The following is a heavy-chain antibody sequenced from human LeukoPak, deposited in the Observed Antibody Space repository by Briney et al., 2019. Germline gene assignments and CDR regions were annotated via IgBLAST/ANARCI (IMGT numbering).Heavy chain of an antibody. V-gene: IGHV1-2*02. Sequence: ASVKVSCKASGYTFTDYYIHWVRQAPGQGLKWMGWINPNSGGTNYAQKFQGRVTMTRDTSISTAYMELSRLKSDDTAVYYCARASGITMIEVVVAPLDYWGQGTLVTVSS. CDR3: ARASGITMIEVVVAPLDY. CDR1: GYTFTDYY. D-gene: IGHD3-22*01. CDR2: INPNSGGT. J-gene: IGHJ4*02.